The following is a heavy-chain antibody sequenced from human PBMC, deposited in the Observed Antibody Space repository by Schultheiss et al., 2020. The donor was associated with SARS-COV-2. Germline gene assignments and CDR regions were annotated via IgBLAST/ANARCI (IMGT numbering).Heavy chain of an antibody. CDR1: GFTFSTYG. J-gene: IGHJ4*02. CDR3: ASSDSHIYHFDY. Sequence: GGSLRLSCAASGFTFSTYGMHWVRQAPGKGLEWVAVISYDGSNKYYADSVKGRFTISRDNSKNTLYLEMNSPRAEDTAIYYCASSDSHIYHFDYWGQGTLVTVSS. CDR2: ISYDGSNK. V-gene: IGHV3-30*04. D-gene: IGHD2-21*01.